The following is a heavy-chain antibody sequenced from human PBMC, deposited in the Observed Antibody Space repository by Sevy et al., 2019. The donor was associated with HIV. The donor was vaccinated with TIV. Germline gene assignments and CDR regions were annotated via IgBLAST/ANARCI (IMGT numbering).Heavy chain of an antibody. CDR2: IYHSGNT. V-gene: IGHV4-39*01. CDR3: STQLSVSTEPYYYAMDV. Sequence: SETLSLTCTVSGGSISPTTYYWGWIRLPPGKGLEWIGAIYHSGNTYYSPSLESRVTISVDTSKNQFSLRLTSVTSADTAVYYCSTQLSVSTEPYYYAMDVWGQGTTVTVSS. J-gene: IGHJ6*02. CDR1: GGSISPTTYY. D-gene: IGHD2-15*01.